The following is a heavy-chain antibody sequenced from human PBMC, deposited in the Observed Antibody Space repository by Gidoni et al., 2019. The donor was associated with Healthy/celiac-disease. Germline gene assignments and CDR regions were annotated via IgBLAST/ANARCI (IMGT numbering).Heavy chain of an antibody. CDR2: ISSSSSYR. CDR1: GFSFSSYS. D-gene: IGHD3-10*01. Sequence: EVQLVESGGGLVKPGVSLRLSCAASGFSFSSYSMNWVRQAPGKGMEWVSSISSSSSYRYYADSVKGRFTISRDNAKNSLDLKMNSLRAEDTAVYYCARKGGSGSYSNWGQGTLVTVSS. J-gene: IGHJ4*02. V-gene: IGHV3-21*01. CDR3: ARKGGSGSYSN.